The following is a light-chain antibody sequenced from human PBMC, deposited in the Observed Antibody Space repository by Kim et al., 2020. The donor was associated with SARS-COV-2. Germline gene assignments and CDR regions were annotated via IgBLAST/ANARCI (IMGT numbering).Light chain of an antibody. CDR1: SSAVSGYNY. CDR2: DVI. CDR3: TSYTTSNTWV. V-gene: IGLV2-14*03. J-gene: IGLJ3*02. Sequence: GQSITLSCTGTSSAVSGYNYVSWYQQHPGKAPKLMIFDVIKRPSGVSNRFSGSKSGNTASLTISGLQAEDEADYYCTSYTTSNTWVFGGGTQLTVL.